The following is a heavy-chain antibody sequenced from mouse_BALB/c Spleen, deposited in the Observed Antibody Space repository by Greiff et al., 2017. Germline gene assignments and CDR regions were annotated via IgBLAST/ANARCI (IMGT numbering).Heavy chain of an antibody. V-gene: IGHV3-5*02. D-gene: IGHD2-2*01. CDR3: ARGGYGYVWYFDV. J-gene: IGHJ1*01. CDR1: GISITTGNYR. CDR2: IYYSGTI. Sequence: EVQLQESGPGLVKPSQTVSLTCTVTGISITTGNYRWSWIRQFPGNKLEWIGYIYYSGTITYNPSLTSRTTITRDTSKNQFFLEMNSLTAEDTATYYCARGGYGYVWYFDVWGAGTTVTVSS.